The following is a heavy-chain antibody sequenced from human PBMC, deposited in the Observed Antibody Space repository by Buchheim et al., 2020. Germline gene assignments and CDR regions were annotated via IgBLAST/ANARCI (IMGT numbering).Heavy chain of an antibody. Sequence: EVQLVESGGGLVQPGGSLRLSCAASGFAFGNYWMFWVRQTAGKGLALISRINGDGTVTTYADSVKGRFNISRDNAKNTLYLQMDSLRADDTALYYCTKDGGNSPDFWGQGTL. CDR1: GFAFGNYW. CDR2: INGDGTVT. CDR3: TKDGGNSPDF. V-gene: IGHV3-74*01. D-gene: IGHD4-23*01. J-gene: IGHJ4*02.